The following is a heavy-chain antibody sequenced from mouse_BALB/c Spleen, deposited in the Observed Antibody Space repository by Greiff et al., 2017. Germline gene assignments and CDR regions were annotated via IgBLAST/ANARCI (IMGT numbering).Heavy chain of an antibody. J-gene: IGHJ3*01. CDR1: GYTFTSYW. CDR3: ARYDYDRFAY. D-gene: IGHD2-4*01. Sequence: QVQLQQPGAELVKPGASVKLSCKASGYTFTSYWMHWVKQRPGQGLEWIGEINPSNGRTNYNEKFKSKATLTVDKSSSTAYMQLSSLTSEDSAVYYCARYDYDRFAYWGQGTLVTVSA. CDR2: INPSNGRT. V-gene: IGHV1S81*02.